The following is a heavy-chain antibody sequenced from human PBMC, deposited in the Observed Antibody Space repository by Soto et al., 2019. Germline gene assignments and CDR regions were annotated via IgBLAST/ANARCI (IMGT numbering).Heavy chain of an antibody. Sequence: PGGSLRLSCAASGFTFSIYGMHWVRQAPGKGLEWVSAISGSGGSTYYADSVKGRFTISRDNSKNTLYLQMNSLRAEDTAVYYCAKERGRLVSLKIQLYFDYWGQGTLVTVSS. CDR2: ISGSGGST. V-gene: IGHV3-23*01. J-gene: IGHJ4*02. CDR1: GFTFSIYG. D-gene: IGHD5-18*01. CDR3: AKERGRLVSLKIQLYFDY.